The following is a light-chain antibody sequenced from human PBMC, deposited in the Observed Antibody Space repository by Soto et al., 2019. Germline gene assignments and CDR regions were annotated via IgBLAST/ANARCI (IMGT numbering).Light chain of an antibody. CDR2: DVS. CDR3: HQRGNGPPWT. V-gene: IGKV3-11*01. Sequence: EIIMTQSPGTLSVTPGERATLSCRAAQGVTTNFAWYQQKSGQSPRLLIYDVSNRATGVPARFSGSGSETDFTLTISSLEPEDFAVYYCHQRGNGPPWTFGQGTKVEIK. J-gene: IGKJ1*01. CDR1: QGVTTN.